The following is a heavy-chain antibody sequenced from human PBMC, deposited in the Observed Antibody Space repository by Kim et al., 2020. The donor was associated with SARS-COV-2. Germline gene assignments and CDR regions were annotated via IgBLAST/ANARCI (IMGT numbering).Heavy chain of an antibody. V-gene: IGHV3-74*01. CDR3: ARAGDYDISGYYGFFHH. Sequence: SVKGRFTISRDNAKNTLYLQMNSLRPEDTAVYYCARAGDYDISGYYGFFHHWSQGVLVTVSS. J-gene: IGHJ1*01. D-gene: IGHD3-22*01.